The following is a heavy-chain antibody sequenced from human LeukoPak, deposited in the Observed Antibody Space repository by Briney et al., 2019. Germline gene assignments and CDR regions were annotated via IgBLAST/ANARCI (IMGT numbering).Heavy chain of an antibody. CDR1: GFIFNSYG. Sequence: SGGSLRLSCAASGFIFNSYGFHWVRQAPGKGLEWVAVISYDGSNKYYADSVKGRFIISRDSSKNTLYLQMNSLRAEDPAGYYCAKDTSGYSSNYGMDAWGQGTTVTVSS. D-gene: IGHD6-19*01. V-gene: IGHV3-30*18. J-gene: IGHJ6*02. CDR2: ISYDGSNK. CDR3: AKDTSGYSSNYGMDA.